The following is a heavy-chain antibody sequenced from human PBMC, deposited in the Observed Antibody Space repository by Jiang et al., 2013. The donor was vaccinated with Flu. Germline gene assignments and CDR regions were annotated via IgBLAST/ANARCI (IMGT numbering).Heavy chain of an antibody. V-gene: IGHV3-23*04. CDR3: AKADCSSTSCQGAYYYYYGYGR. J-gene: IGHJ6*01. Sequence: VQLVESGGGLVQPGGSLRLSCAASGFTFSSYAMSWVRQAPGKGLEWVSAISGSGGSTYYADSVKGRFTISRDNSKNTLYLQMNSLRAEDTAVYYCAKADCSSTSCQGAYYYYYGYGRLGAKGTTVTVSS. D-gene: IGHD2-2*01. CDR1: GFTFSSYA. CDR2: ISGSGGST.